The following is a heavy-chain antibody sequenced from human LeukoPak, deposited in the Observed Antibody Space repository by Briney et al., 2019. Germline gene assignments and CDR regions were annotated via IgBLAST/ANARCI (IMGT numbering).Heavy chain of an antibody. D-gene: IGHD4-11*01. Sequence: GGSLRLSCAASGFPFSSYWMSWVRQAPGKGLEWVANMRHDGSETYYVDSLRGRFTTSRDNAKNLVYLQMSSLRAEDTALYYCARSVPDYTRFDYWGQGALVTVSS. J-gene: IGHJ4*02. V-gene: IGHV3-7*03. CDR3: ARSVPDYTRFDY. CDR1: GFPFSSYW. CDR2: MRHDGSET.